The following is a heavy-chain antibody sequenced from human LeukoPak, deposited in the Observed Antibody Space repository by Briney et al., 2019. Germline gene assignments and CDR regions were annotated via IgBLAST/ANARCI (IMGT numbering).Heavy chain of an antibody. CDR3: ARGGAMDPFDY. V-gene: IGHV4-59*01. D-gene: IGHD5-18*01. CDR1: GGSISSYY. CDR2: IYYSGCT. J-gene: IGHJ4*02. Sequence: SETLSLTCTVSGGSISSYYWSWIRQPPGKGLEWIGYIYYSGCTNYNPSLKSRVTISVDTSKNQFSLKLSSVTAADTAVYYCARGGAMDPFDYWGQGTLVTVSS.